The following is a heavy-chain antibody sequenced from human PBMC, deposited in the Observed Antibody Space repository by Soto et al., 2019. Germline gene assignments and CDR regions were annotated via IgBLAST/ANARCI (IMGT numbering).Heavy chain of an antibody. V-gene: IGHV4-59*01. CDR3: ARDRGGSAIGAVGTRTGCFDP. CDR1: GGSIRSYY. J-gene: IGHJ5*02. CDR2: IYYSGST. Sequence: QVQLQEWGPGLVKPSETLSLTCTVSGGSIRSYYWIWLLQPPGKGLERLGYIYYSGSTSYNPSLKSRVTISVNPAKSQFARKLSSVTAGAKAVSYCARDRGGSAIGAVGTRTGCFDPWSQGTLVTVSA. D-gene: IGHD3-16*01.